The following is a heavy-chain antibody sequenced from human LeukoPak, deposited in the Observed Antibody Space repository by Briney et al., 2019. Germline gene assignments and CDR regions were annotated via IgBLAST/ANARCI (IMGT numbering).Heavy chain of an antibody. CDR2: INAGSGNT. CDR3: ARDRDNLIFDY. J-gene: IGHJ4*02. CDR1: GYTFTSYA. V-gene: IGHV1-3*01. D-gene: IGHD3-9*01. Sequence: GASVKVSCKASGYTFTSYAMHWVRQAPGQRLEWMGWINAGSGNTKYSQKFQGRVTITRDTSASTAYMELSSLRSEDTAVYYCARDRDNLIFDYWGQGTLVTVSS.